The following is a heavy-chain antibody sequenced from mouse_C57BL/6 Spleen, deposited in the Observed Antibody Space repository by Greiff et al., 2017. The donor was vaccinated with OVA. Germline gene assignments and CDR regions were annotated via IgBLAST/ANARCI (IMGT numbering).Heavy chain of an antibody. CDR1: GFTFSDYG. Sequence: EVQLVESGGGLVKPGGSLKLSCAASGFTFSDYGMHWVRQAPEKGLEWVAYISSGSSTTYYADTVKGRSTISRDNAKNTLFLQMTSLRSEATAMDYCARGAEIYDDYHFDYWGQGTTLTVSS. V-gene: IGHV5-17*01. D-gene: IGHD2-4*01. CDR3: ARGAEIYDDYHFDY. J-gene: IGHJ2*01. CDR2: ISSGSSTT.